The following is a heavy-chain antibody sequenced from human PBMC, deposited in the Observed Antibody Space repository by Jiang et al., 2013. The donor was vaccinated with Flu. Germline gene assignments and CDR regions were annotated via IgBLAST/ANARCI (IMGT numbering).Heavy chain of an antibody. D-gene: IGHD3-9*01. J-gene: IGHJ4*02. CDR1: GGSISSGDYY. V-gene: IGHV4-30-4*01. CDR3: ARARVGVGGYTIFDWLYIGCLDY. CDR2: IYYSGST. Sequence: GSGLVKPSQTLSLTCTVSGGSISSGDYYWSWIRQPPGKGLEWIGYIYYSGSTYYNPSLKSRVTISVDTSKNQFSLKLSSVTAADTAVYYCARARVGVGGYTIFDWLYIGCLDYWGQGTLVTVSS.